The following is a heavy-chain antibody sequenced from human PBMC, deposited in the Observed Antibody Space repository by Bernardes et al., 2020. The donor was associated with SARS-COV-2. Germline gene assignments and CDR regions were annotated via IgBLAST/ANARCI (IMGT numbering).Heavy chain of an antibody. V-gene: IGHV4-59*01. D-gene: IGHD6-13*01. CDR3: ARDTALAAGDI. CDR1: GGSIGSYY. CDR2: IYYSGST. Sequence: ETLSLPCSVSGGSIGSYYWSWIRQPPGKGLEWIGHIYYSGSTKYNPSLKSRVTMSVDTSKNHFSLKLNSVTDADTAVYYCARDTALAAGDIWGQGTMVTVSS. J-gene: IGHJ3*02.